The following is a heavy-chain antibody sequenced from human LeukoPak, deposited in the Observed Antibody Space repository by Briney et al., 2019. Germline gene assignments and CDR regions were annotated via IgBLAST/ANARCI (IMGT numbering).Heavy chain of an antibody. Sequence: TSETLSLTCTVSGDSITRTSNFWGWIRQPPGKGLEWITMIYYSGSSGNTYYNPSLTGRVTISVDTSKNQFSLKLSSVTAADTAVYYCARRGPPRTMLRGVKSGWFDPWGQGTLVTVSS. CDR3: ARRGPPRTMLRGVKSGWFDP. D-gene: IGHD3-10*01. CDR1: GDSITRTSNF. J-gene: IGHJ5*02. V-gene: IGHV4-39*07. CDR2: IYYSGSSGNT.